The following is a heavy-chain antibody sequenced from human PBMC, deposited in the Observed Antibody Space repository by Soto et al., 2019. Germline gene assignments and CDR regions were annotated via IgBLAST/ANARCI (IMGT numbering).Heavy chain of an antibody. CDR3: ARGYYYASGRFVDY. D-gene: IGHD3-10*01. CDR1: GYTFTSYA. CDR2: INAGSGNT. J-gene: IGHJ4*02. Sequence: ASVKVSCKASGYTFTSYAIHWVRQAPGQRLEWMGWINAGSGNTEYSQNFHGRVTITKDTSASTAYMELSSLRSEDTAVYYCARGYYYASGRFVDYWGQGTLVTVSS. V-gene: IGHV1-3*01.